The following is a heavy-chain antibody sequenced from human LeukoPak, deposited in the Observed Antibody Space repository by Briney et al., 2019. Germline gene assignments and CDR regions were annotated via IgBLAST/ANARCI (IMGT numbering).Heavy chain of an antibody. D-gene: IGHD3-16*02. CDR1: GFTFSTYV. CDR3: AKERLSTTAFDY. Sequence: GGSLRLSCAASGFTFSTYVMGWVRQAPGKALEWVSSISGSGDRTYYADSVKGRFTISRDNSKNTLYLQMNSLRAEDTAIYYCAKERLSTTAFDYWGQGTLVTVSS. V-gene: IGHV3-23*01. J-gene: IGHJ4*02. CDR2: ISGSGDRT.